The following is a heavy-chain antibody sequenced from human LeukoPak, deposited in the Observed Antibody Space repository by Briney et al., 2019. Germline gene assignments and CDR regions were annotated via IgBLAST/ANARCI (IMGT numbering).Heavy chain of an antibody. Sequence: LRLSCVASGFSFSSYSIHWVRQPPGKGLEWIGEIYHSGSTNYNPSLKSRVTISVDKSKNQFSLKLSSVTAADTAVYYCARVSSGATTVDYWGQGTLVTVSS. CDR3: ARVSSGATTVDY. CDR1: GFSFSSYS. CDR2: IYHSGST. J-gene: IGHJ4*02. V-gene: IGHV4-4*02. D-gene: IGHD1-26*01.